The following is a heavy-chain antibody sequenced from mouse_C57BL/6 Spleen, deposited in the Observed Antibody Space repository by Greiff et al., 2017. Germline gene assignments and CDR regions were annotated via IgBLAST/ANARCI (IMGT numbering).Heavy chain of an antibody. D-gene: IGHD2-1*01. CDR3: ARSNYGNYFDY. Sequence: VQLQQPGAELVKPGASVKLSCKASGYTFTSYWMHWVKQRPGQVLEWIGMIHPNSGSTNYNEKFKSKATLTVDKSSSTAYMQLSSLTSEDSAVYYCARSNYGNYFDYWSQGTTLTVSS. CDR2: IHPNSGST. V-gene: IGHV1-64*01. CDR1: GYTFTSYW. J-gene: IGHJ2*01.